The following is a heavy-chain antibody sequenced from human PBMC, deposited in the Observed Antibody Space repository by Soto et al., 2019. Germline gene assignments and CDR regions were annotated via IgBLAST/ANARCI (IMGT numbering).Heavy chain of an antibody. V-gene: IGHV4-34*01. D-gene: IGHD2-2*01. J-gene: IGHJ6*02. Sequence: QVHLQQWGAGVLKPSETLSLTCAVSGGSFSGYYWTWIRQIPGKGLEWIGEINQSGNTKYNPSLMSRVTMSVDTSRNQFSLKLRSVIAADTAVYYCARPSYALNWDFHYGMQVWGQGTSVTVSS. CDR3: ARPSYALNWDFHYGMQV. CDR1: GGSFSGYY. CDR2: INQSGNT.